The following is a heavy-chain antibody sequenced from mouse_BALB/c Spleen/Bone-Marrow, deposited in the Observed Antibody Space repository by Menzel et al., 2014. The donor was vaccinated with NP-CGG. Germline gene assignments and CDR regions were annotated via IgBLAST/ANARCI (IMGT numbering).Heavy chain of an antibody. CDR1: GFSLTSYG. Sequence: QVQLQQPGPGLVAPSQSLSIPCTVSGFSLTSYGVHWVRQPPGKGLEWLGVIWAGGSTNYNSALMSRLSISKDNSKSQVFLKRNSLQTDDTAMYYCARALDSSGYGFAYWGQGTLVTDSA. V-gene: IGHV2-9*02. CDR2: IWAGGST. CDR3: ARALDSSGYGFAY. D-gene: IGHD3-2*01. J-gene: IGHJ3*01.